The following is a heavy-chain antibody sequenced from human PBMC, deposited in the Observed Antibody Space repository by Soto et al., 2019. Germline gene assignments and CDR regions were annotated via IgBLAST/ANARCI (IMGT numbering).Heavy chain of an antibody. CDR3: ARDAWPSIAARYYYVDV. CDR1: GGSISSYY. J-gene: IGHJ6*03. CDR2: IYYSGST. D-gene: IGHD6-6*01. V-gene: IGHV4-59*01. Sequence: SETLSLTCTVSGGSISSYYWSWIRQPPGKGLEWIGYIYYSGSTNYNPSLKSRVTISVDTSKNQFSLKLSSVTAADTAVYYCARDAWPSIAARYYYVDVWGKGTTVTVSS.